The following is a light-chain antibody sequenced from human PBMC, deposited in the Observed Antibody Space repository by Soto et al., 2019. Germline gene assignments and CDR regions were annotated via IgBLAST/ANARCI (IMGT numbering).Light chain of an antibody. CDR3: SSYTTSKTRV. CDR1: SSDVDAYNY. CDR2: EVT. Sequence: QSVLTQLASVSGSPGQSITISCTGTSSDVDAYNYVSWYRQYPGKAPRLIIYEVTYRAAGIPSRFSGSKSANTASLTISGLQAEDEADYYCSSYTTSKTRVFGTGTKVTVL. V-gene: IGLV2-14*01. J-gene: IGLJ1*01.